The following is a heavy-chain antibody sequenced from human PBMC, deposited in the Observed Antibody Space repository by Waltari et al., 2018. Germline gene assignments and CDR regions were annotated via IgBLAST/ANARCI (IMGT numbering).Heavy chain of an antibody. CDR3: ASGTATVSFEF. D-gene: IGHD1-1*01. CDR2: LYSGGDT. Sequence: EVQLVESGGDLIQPGGSLRLSCAASGVVGSRSFVAWVRQAPGKGLEWVSILYSGGDTHFADSVKGRFTISRDDSRNTVYLQMNSLRAEDAALYYCASGTATVSFEFWGQGTQVTVSS. V-gene: IGHV3-53*01. CDR1: GVVGSRSF. J-gene: IGHJ4*02.